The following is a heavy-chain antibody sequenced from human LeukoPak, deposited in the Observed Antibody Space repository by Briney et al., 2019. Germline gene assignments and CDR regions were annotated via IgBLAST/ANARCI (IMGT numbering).Heavy chain of an antibody. CDR1: GFSFSSYG. CDR3: AKEGRNGVFDY. CDR2: ISVSFTT. D-gene: IGHD4-23*01. Sequence: PGGSLRLSCAVSGFSFSSYGMSWVRQAPGKGLEWVSGISVSFTTYYADSVKGRFTISRDNSKNTLYLQMNSLRAEDTAVYYCAKEGRNGVFDYWGQGTLVTVSS. V-gene: IGHV3-23*01. J-gene: IGHJ4*02.